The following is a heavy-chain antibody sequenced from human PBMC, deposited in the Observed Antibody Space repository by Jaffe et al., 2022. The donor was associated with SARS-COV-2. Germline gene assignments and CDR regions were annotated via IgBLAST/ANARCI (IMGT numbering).Heavy chain of an antibody. J-gene: IGHJ3*02. CDR3: ARADSSGWSDGFDI. D-gene: IGHD6-19*01. V-gene: IGHV4-39*01. Sequence: QLQLQESGPGLVKPSETLSLTCTVSGGSISSSSYYWGWIRQPPGKGLEWIGSIYYSGRTYYNPSLKSRVTISVDTSKNQFSLKLSSVTAADTAVYYCARADSSGWSDGFDIWGQGTMVTVSS. CDR2: IYYSGRT. CDR1: GGSISSSSYY.